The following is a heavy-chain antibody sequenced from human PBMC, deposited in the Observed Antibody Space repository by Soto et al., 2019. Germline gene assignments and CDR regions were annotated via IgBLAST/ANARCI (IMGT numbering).Heavy chain of an antibody. CDR3: ARDPGTSDYGDYVGDY. Sequence: GASVKVSCKASGYTFTSYGISWVRQAPGQGLEWMGWISAYNGNTNYAQELQGRVTMTTDTSTSTAYMELRSLRSDDTAVFFCARDPGTSDYGDYVGDYWGQGTLVTVSS. V-gene: IGHV1-18*01. CDR1: GYTFTSYG. D-gene: IGHD4-17*01. J-gene: IGHJ4*02. CDR2: ISAYNGNT.